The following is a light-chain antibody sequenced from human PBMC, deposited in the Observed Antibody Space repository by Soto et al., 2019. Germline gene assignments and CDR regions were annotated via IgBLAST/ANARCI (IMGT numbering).Light chain of an antibody. CDR3: QQYDSSPFT. Sequence: EIVLTQSPGTLSLSPGERATLSCRASQSVSSSYLAWYQQKPGQAPRLLIYGASSRATGIPDRFSGSGSGTAFTLTISRLEPEDFAVYYCQQYDSSPFTFGPGTKVDIK. CDR1: QSVSSSY. CDR2: GAS. J-gene: IGKJ3*01. V-gene: IGKV3-20*01.